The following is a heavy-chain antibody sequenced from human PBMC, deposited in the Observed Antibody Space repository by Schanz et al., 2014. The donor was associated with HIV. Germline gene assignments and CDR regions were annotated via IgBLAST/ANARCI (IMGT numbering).Heavy chain of an antibody. CDR3: AKDLAGEDLLLFHFVIHY. D-gene: IGHD2-21*02. Sequence: QVHLVESGGGVVQPGRSLRLLCVVSGFTFSSYGMHWVRQAPGKGLEWVAVISYDGSAQYEDSLKGRFFISRDYSKNTLYLQMNSLRTDDTAVYYCAKDLAGEDLLLFHFVIHYWGQGALVTVSS. CDR2: ISYDGSA. CDR1: GFTFSSYG. V-gene: IGHV3-30*18. J-gene: IGHJ4*02.